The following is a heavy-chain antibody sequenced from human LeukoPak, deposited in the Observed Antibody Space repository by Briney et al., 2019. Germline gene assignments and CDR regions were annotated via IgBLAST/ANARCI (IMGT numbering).Heavy chain of an antibody. J-gene: IGHJ4*02. D-gene: IGHD3-22*01. V-gene: IGHV1-69*05. Sequence: SVKVSCKASGGTSSSYAISWVRQAPGQGLEWMGGIIPIFGTANYAQKFQGRVTITTDESTSTAYMELSSLRSEDTAVYYCARFLYYDRTGYGFDYWGQGTLVTVSS. CDR1: GGTSSSYA. CDR3: ARFLYYDRTGYGFDY. CDR2: IIPIFGTA.